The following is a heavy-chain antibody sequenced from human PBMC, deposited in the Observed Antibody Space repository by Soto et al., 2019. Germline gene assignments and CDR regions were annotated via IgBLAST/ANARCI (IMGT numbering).Heavy chain of an antibody. CDR1: GFNVSDVA. J-gene: IGHJ5*02. D-gene: IGHD5-18*01. Sequence: PGGSLRISCVASGFNVSDVAIHVVRQTPGKGLEWLTLMSKDGESRYYADSVKGRLTTSRDTSRNTLFLQMTSLVIDDTALYYCARDKGHTYGYENFFDPWGQGTLVTVSS. CDR2: MSKDGESR. V-gene: IGHV3-30*04. CDR3: ARDKGHTYGYENFFDP.